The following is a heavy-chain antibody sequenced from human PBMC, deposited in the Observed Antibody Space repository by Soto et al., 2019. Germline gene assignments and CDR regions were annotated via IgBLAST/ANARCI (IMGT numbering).Heavy chain of an antibody. D-gene: IGHD3-9*01. J-gene: IGHJ6*02. CDR3: ARDREVLRYFDWLPNYYYYGTDV. Sequence: GASVKVSCKASGYTFTGYYMHWVRQAPGQGLEWMGWINPNSGGTNYAQKFQGWVTMTRDTSISTAYMELSRLRSDDTAVYYCARDREVLRYFDWLPNYYYYGTDVWGQGTTVTVSS. CDR1: GYTFTGYY. V-gene: IGHV1-2*04. CDR2: INPNSGGT.